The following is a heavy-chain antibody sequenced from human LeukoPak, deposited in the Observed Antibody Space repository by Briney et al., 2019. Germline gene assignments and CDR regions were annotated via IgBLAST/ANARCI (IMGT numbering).Heavy chain of an antibody. CDR3: AKAPYYDFWSGYFSPDYYYGMDV. J-gene: IGHJ6*02. CDR2: IWYDGSNK. CDR1: GFTFSSYG. D-gene: IGHD3-3*01. Sequence: GGSQRLSCAASGFTFSSYGMHWVRLAPGKGLEWVAVIWYDGSNKYYADSVKGRFTISRDNSKNTLYLQMNSLRAEDTAVYYCAKAPYYDFWSGYFSPDYYYGMDVWGQGTTVTVSS. V-gene: IGHV3-33*06.